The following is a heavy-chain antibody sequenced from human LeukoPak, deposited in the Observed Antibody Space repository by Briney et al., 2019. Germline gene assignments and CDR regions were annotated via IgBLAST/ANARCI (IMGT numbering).Heavy chain of an antibody. D-gene: IGHD2-15*01. CDR3: AKDLFLIYGYQCYYSWLL. V-gene: IGHV3-30*02. Sequence: GGSLRLSCAASGFTFSRYGMHWVRQAPGKGLEWVAFISNDGSNKDYAESVKGRFTISRDNSKNTGYLQMNSLREEDTAVYYCAKDLFLIYGYQCYYSWLLWGKGTALTVSS. J-gene: IGHJ6*04. CDR1: GFTFSRYG. CDR2: ISNDGSNK.